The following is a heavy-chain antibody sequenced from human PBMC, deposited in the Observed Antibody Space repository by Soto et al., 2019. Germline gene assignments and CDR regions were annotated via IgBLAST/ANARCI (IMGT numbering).Heavy chain of an antibody. J-gene: IGHJ6*02. V-gene: IGHV3-23*01. CDR3: AEDPDSSSGLPWYYYGMDV. CDR2: ISGSGGST. D-gene: IGHD6-13*01. Sequence: EVQLLESGGGLVQPGGSLRLSCAASGFTFSSYAMSWVRQAPGKGLEWVSAISGSGGSTYYADSVKGRFTISRDNSKNTLYLQMNSLRAEDKAVYYCAEDPDSSSGLPWYYYGMDVWGRGTTVAVAS. CDR1: GFTFSSYA.